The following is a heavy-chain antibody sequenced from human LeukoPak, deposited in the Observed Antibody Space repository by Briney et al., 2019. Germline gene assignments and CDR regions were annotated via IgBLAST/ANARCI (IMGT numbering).Heavy chain of an antibody. J-gene: IGHJ4*02. CDR2: IYYSGST. D-gene: IGHD6-13*01. V-gene: IGHV4-59*01. Sequence: SETLSLTCTVSGGSISSYYWSWIRQPPGKGLEWIGYIYYSGSTNYNPSLKGRVTISVDTSKNQFSLKLSSVTAADTAVYYCARVSAAADIPQYYFDYWGQGTLVTVSS. CDR3: ARVSAAADIPQYYFDY. CDR1: GGSISSYY.